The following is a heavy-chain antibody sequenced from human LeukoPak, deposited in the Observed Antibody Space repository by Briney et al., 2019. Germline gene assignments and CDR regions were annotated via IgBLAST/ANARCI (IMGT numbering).Heavy chain of an antibody. Sequence: GGSLRLSCAASGFTFSSYTMNWISQAPGKGLEWISFINTKSKTIYYADSVKGRFTISRDNARNLLHLQMNSLRAEDTALYFCVRDQDWAFDYWGQGTLVTVSS. D-gene: IGHD3-9*01. CDR1: GFTFSSYT. J-gene: IGHJ4*02. V-gene: IGHV3-48*01. CDR3: VRDQDWAFDY. CDR2: INTKSKTI.